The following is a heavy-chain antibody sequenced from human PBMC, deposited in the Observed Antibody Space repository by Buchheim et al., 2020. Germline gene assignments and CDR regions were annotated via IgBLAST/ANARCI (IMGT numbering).Heavy chain of an antibody. CDR1: GGSISSDY. Sequence: QVQLQESGPGQVKPSETLSLTCTVSGGSISSDYGSWIRQSPGKGLEWIGCIFYSGTTHYNPSLKSRVTISSDKSKNQFSLKLNSVTAADTAVYYCARGSGNSWHLLHWGQGTL. D-gene: IGHD6-13*01. CDR3: ARGSGNSWHLLH. V-gene: IGHV4-59*01. CDR2: IFYSGTT. J-gene: IGHJ1*01.